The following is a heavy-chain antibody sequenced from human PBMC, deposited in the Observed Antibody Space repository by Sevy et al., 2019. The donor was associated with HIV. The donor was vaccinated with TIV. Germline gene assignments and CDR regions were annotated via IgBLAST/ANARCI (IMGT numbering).Heavy chain of an antibody. J-gene: IGHJ4*02. CDR2: IYYSGST. V-gene: IGHV4-59*08. Sequence: SETLSLTCTVSGGCMSGFYWSWIRQPPGKGLEWIGYIYYSGSTNYNPSLKSRVTISTDTPKNQFSLKLGSVTAADTAVYYCARHGYSGRYSDYWGQGALVTVSS. CDR3: ARHGYSGRYSDY. CDR1: GGCMSGFY. D-gene: IGHD1-26*01.